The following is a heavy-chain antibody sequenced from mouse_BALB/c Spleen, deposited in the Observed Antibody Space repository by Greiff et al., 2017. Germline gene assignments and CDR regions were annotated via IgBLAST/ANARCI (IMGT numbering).Heavy chain of an antibody. J-gene: IGHJ2*01. CDR3: ARDWRYYFDY. CDR2: IRNKANGYTT. CDR1: GFTFTDYY. Sequence: EVQVVESGGGLVQPGGSLRLSCATSGFTFTDYYMSWVRQPPGKALEWLGFIRNKANGYTTEYRASGKGLFTISRDNSQSILYLQMNTLRAEDSATYYGARDWRYYFDYWGQGTTLTVSS. V-gene: IGHV7-3*02.